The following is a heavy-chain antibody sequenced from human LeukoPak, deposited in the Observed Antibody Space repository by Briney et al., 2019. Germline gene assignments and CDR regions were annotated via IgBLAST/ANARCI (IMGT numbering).Heavy chain of an antibody. CDR2: INGDGSNT. CDR3: AREAITGHREFDY. CDR1: GFTFSTYW. J-gene: IGHJ4*02. Sequence: GGSLRLSCGASGFTFSTYWMNWVRQAPGKGLVWVSHINGDGSNTNYADSVKGRFTISRDNAKNSLYLHMNSLRAEDTAVYYCAREAITGHREFDYWGQGTLVTVSS. D-gene: IGHD1-20*01. V-gene: IGHV3-74*01.